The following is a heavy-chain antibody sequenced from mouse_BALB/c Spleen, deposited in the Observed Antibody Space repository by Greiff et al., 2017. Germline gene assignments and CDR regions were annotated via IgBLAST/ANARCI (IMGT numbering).Heavy chain of an antibody. J-gene: IGHJ2*01. Sequence: QVQLQQSGAELAKPGASVKMSCKASGYTFTSYWMHWVKQRPGQGLEWIGYINPSTGYTEYNQKFKDKATLTADKSSSTAYMQLSSLTSEDSAVYYCARSGIYYYGSGDYWGQGTTLTVSS. CDR1: GYTFTSYW. CDR2: INPSTGYT. CDR3: ARSGIYYYGSGDY. D-gene: IGHD1-1*01. V-gene: IGHV1-7*01.